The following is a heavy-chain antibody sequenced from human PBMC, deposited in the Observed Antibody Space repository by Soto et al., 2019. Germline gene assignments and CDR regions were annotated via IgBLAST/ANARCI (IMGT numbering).Heavy chain of an antibody. Sequence: SVKVSCKASGYTFTGYYMHWVRQAPVQGLEWMGWINPNSGGTNYAQKFQGRVTMTRDTSISTAYMELSRLRSDDTAVYYCARDTGIWSGYDAPYYYYGMDVWGQGTTVTAP. J-gene: IGHJ6*02. CDR2: INPNSGGT. V-gene: IGHV1-2*02. D-gene: IGHD3-3*01. CDR1: GYTFTGYY. CDR3: ARDTGIWSGYDAPYYYYGMDV.